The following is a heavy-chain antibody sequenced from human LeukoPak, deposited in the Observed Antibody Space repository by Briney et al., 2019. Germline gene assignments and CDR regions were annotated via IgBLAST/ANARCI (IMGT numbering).Heavy chain of an antibody. Sequence: GGSLRLSCAASGFTFSSYEMNWVRQAPGKGLEWVSVIYSGGSTYYADSVKGRFTISRGNSKNTLYLQMNSLRAEDTAVYYCARDSSGYSTNWGQGTLVTVSS. CDR2: IYSGGST. CDR1: GFTFSSYE. D-gene: IGHD3-22*01. CDR3: ARDSSGYSTN. V-gene: IGHV3-66*02. J-gene: IGHJ4*02.